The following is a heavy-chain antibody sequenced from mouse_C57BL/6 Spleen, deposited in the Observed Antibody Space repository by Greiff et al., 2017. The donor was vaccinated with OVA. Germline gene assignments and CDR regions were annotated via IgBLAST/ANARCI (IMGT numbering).Heavy chain of an antibody. CDR3: ARSSFRYYFDY. J-gene: IGHJ2*01. D-gene: IGHD1-2*01. CDR2: IYPGSGNT. Sequence: QVQPQQSGAELVRPGASVKLSCKASGYTFTDYYINWVKQRPGQGLEWIARIYPGSGNTYYNEKFKGKATLTAEKSSSTAYMQLSSLTSEDSAVYFCARSSFRYYFDYWGQGTTLTVSS. V-gene: IGHV1-76*01. CDR1: GYTFTDYY.